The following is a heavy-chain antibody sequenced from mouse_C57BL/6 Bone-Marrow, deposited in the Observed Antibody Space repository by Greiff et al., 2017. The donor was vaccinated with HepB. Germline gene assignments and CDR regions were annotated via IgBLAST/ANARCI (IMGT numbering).Heavy chain of an antibody. D-gene: IGHD2-1*01. V-gene: IGHV14-4*01. CDR2: IDPENGDT. CDR3: TTCFYGNYDAMDY. Sequence: VQLQQSGAELVRPGASVKLSCTASGFNIKDDYMHWVKQRPEQGLEWIGWIDPENGDTEYASKFQGKATITADTSSNTAYLQLSSLTSEDTAVYYCTTCFYGNYDAMDYWGQGTSVTVSS. J-gene: IGHJ4*01. CDR1: GFNIKDDY.